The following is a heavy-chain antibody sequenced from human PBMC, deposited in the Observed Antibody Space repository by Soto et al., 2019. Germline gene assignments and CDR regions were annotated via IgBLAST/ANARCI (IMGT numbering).Heavy chain of an antibody. CDR3: ARPYPRAAAGNFDY. D-gene: IGHD6-13*01. Sequence: GGSLRLSCAASGFTFSSYWMSWVRQAPGKGLEWVANIKQDGSEKYYVDSVKGRFTISRDNAKNSLYLQMNSLRAEDTAVYYCARPYPRAAAGNFDYWGQGTLVTVSS. J-gene: IGHJ4*02. V-gene: IGHV3-7*01. CDR1: GFTFSSYW. CDR2: IKQDGSEK.